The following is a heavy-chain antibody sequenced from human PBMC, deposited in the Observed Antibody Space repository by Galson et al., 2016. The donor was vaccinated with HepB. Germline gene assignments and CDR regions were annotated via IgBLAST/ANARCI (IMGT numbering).Heavy chain of an antibody. CDR1: GFTFPDYA. J-gene: IGHJ5*02. V-gene: IGHV3-9*01. D-gene: IGHD2-15*01. CDR3: AKDIGCSGDSGYWGPWFDP. CDR2: ISWNSANI. Sequence: SLRLSCAASGFTFPDYAMHWVRQAPGKGLEWVSGISWNSANIGYADSVRGRFTISRDNAKNSLYLQMNSLRAEDTALYYCAKDIGCSGDSGYWGPWFDPWGQGTLVTVAS.